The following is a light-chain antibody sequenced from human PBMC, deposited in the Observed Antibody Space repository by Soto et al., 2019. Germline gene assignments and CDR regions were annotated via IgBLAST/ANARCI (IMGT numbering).Light chain of an antibody. CDR1: KSVSSSY. CDR2: GAS. J-gene: IGKJ3*01. Sequence: EIVLTQSPGTLSLSPGERATLSCRASKSVSSSYLAWYQQKPGQAPRLLIYGASSRATGIPDRFSGSGSGIYFTLPISRLEPADFAVYYGQQYGSSLFTFGPGTKVDIK. CDR3: QQYGSSLFT. V-gene: IGKV3-20*01.